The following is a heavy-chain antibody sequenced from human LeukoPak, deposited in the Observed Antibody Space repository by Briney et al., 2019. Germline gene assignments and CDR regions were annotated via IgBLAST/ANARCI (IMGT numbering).Heavy chain of an antibody. CDR1: GFTSSSYW. CDR2: IKQDGGEK. D-gene: IGHD1-26*01. Sequence: GGSLRLSCAASGFTSSSYWMSWVRQAPGKGLEWVANIKQDGGEKHYVDSVKGRFTISRDNAKNSLYLQMNSLRVEDTAVYYCARHSGSYQRAFDYWGQGTLVTVSS. V-gene: IGHV3-7*01. CDR3: ARHSGSYQRAFDY. J-gene: IGHJ4*02.